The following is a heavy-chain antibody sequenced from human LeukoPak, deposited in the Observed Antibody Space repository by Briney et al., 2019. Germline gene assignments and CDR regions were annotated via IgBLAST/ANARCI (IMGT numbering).Heavy chain of an antibody. CDR3: ARDPDYGDYNWYFDL. Sequence: PSETLSLTCTVSGGSINSYYWSWIRQPPGKGLECIGYIHYTGSTNYNPSLKSRVTISVDTSKNQFSLKLSSVTAADTAVYYCARDPDYGDYNWYFDLWGRGTLVTVSS. J-gene: IGHJ2*01. D-gene: IGHD4-17*01. CDR2: IHYTGST. V-gene: IGHV4-59*12. CDR1: GGSINSYY.